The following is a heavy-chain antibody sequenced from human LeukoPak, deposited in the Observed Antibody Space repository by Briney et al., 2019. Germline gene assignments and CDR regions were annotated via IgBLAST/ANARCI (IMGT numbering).Heavy chain of an antibody. J-gene: IGHJ4*02. CDR1: GLTVTNAW. D-gene: IGHD1-26*01. CDR2: IRYDGSNK. CDR3: AKDGRVYSGSYPGDY. Sequence: GGSLRLSCEVSGLTVTNAWMNWVRQAPGKGLEWVAFIRYDGSNKYYADSVKGRFTISRDNSKNTLYLQMNSLRAEDTAVYYCAKDGRVYSGSYPGDYWGQGTLVTVSS. V-gene: IGHV3-30*02.